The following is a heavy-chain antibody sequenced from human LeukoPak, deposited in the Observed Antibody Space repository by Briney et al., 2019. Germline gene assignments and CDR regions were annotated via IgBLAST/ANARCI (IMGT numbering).Heavy chain of an antibody. CDR1: GFTFSTHW. CDR2: INSDGSST. D-gene: IGHD3-10*01. V-gene: IGHV3-74*01. CDR3: VRVLFSNSGY. J-gene: IGHJ4*02. Sequence: GGSLRLSCAASGFTFSTHWMHWVRQAPGKGLVWVSRINSDGSSTNYADFVKGRFTISRDNAKNTLYPQMNSLRAEDTAMYYCVRVLFSNSGYWGQGTLVTVSS.